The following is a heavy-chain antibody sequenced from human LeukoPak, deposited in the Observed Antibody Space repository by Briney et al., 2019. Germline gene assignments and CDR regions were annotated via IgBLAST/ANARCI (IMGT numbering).Heavy chain of an antibody. Sequence: PGGSLRLSCAASGFTFSSYSMNWVRQAPGKGLEWVSSISSSSSYIYYADSVKGRFAISRDNAKNSLYLQMNSLRAEDTAVYYCARDYGSGSYYPPLPHYWGQGTLVTVSS. CDR2: ISSSSSYI. CDR3: ARDYGSGSYYPPLPHY. D-gene: IGHD3-10*01. J-gene: IGHJ4*02. V-gene: IGHV3-21*01. CDR1: GFTFSSYS.